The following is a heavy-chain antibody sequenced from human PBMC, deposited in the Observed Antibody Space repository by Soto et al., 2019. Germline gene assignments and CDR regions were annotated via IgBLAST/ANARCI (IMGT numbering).Heavy chain of an antibody. Sequence: GASVKVSCKASGYTFAIYGISWVRQAPGQGLEWMGWISVQNGNTKFAQKFQGRVAVTANKSTTTAYKEQRSLRSDDTDVYFCARDGYYYDTYAYIDYWGQGTLVTVSS. CDR1: GYTFAIYG. J-gene: IGHJ4*02. CDR2: ISVQNGNT. V-gene: IGHV1-18*01. CDR3: ARDGYYYDTYAYIDY. D-gene: IGHD3-22*01.